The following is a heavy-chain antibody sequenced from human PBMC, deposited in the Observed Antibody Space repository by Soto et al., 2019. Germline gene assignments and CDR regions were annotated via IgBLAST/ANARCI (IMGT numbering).Heavy chain of an antibody. Sequence: QVQLVQSGAEVKKPGASVKVSCKASGYTFTDYYMHWVRQAPGQGLEWMGWINPNSGGTNYAQQFQGMVTMTRETSISTAYMEVNRLRSDDTAVYYCARDQSPSSGWPGMDVWGQGTTVTVSS. V-gene: IGHV1-2*02. CDR2: INPNSGGT. CDR1: GYTFTDYY. D-gene: IGHD6-19*01. CDR3: ARDQSPSSGWPGMDV. J-gene: IGHJ6*02.